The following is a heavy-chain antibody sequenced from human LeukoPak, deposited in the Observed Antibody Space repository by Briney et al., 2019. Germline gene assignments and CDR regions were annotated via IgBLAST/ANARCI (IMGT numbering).Heavy chain of an antibody. CDR2: VYYDGST. D-gene: IGHD1-20*01. CDR1: GDSFSSANYY. CDR3: VRGLTGYSYFFDY. J-gene: IGHJ4*02. Sequence: SQTLSLTCTVSGDSFSSANYYWTWVRQPPGKGLEWIGYVYYDGSTYYHPSLQSRLAISVDTSKNQFSLNLTSVTAADTAVYYCVRGLTGYSYFFDYWGQGALVTVSS. V-gene: IGHV4-30-4*08.